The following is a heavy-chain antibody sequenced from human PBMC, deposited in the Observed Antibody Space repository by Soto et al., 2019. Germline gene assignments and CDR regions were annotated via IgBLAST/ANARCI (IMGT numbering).Heavy chain of an antibody. CDR1: GFTFSSYS. CDR3: ARAALDWGGYYYYGMDV. Sequence: PGGSLRLSCAASGFTFSSYSMNWVRQAPGKGLEWVSSISSSSSYIYYADSVKGRFTISRDNAKNSLYLQMNSLRAEDTAVYYCARAALDWGGYYYYGMDVWGQGTTVTVSS. CDR2: ISSSSSYI. D-gene: IGHD3-16*01. J-gene: IGHJ6*02. V-gene: IGHV3-21*01.